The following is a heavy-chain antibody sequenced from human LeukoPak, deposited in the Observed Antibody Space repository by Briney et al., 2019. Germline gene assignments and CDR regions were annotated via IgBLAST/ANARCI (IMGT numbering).Heavy chain of an antibody. CDR3: ARTYYGSGSVWFDP. Sequence: PSETLSLTCTVSGGSISSGSYYWSWIRQPAGKGLEWIGRIYTSGSTNYNPSLKSRVTISVDTSKNQFSLKLSSVTAADTAVYYCARTYYGSGSVWFDPWGQGTLVTVSS. D-gene: IGHD3-10*01. V-gene: IGHV4-61*02. CDR2: IYTSGST. J-gene: IGHJ5*02. CDR1: GGSISSGSYY.